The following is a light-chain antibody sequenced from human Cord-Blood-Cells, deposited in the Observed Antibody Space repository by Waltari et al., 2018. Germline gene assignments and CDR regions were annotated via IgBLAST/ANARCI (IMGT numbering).Light chain of an antibody. J-gene: IGLJ3*02. CDR3: GADHGSGSNFVWV. Sequence: QPVLTQPPSASASLGASVTLTCTLSSGHSNYKVDWYQPRPGQGPRFVIRVGTGGIVGSKGDGIPDRFSVLGSGLNRYLTSKNIQEEDESDYHCGADHGSGSNFVWVFGGGTKLTVL. CDR2: VGTGGIVG. V-gene: IGLV9-49*01. CDR1: SGHSNYK.